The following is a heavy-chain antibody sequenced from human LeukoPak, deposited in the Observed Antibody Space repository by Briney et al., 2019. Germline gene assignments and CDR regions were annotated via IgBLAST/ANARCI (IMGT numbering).Heavy chain of an antibody. CDR1: GYTFTSYY. D-gene: IGHD3-10*01. Sequence: GASVKVSCKASGYTFTSYYMHWVRQAPGQGLEWMGIINPSGGSTSYAQKFQGRVTMTRDTSTSTVYMELSSLRSEDTAVYYCARDRNTMVRGAYMGVWGKGTTVTISS. J-gene: IGHJ6*03. V-gene: IGHV1-46*01. CDR2: INPSGGST. CDR3: ARDRNTMVRGAYMGV.